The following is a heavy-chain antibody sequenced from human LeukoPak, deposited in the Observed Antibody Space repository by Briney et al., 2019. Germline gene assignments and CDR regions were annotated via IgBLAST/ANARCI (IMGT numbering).Heavy chain of an antibody. CDR3: AKLYYDYVWGSYRYYFFDS. CDR1: GLSFSSYA. Sequence: GGSLRLSCEGSGLSFSSYAMSWVRQAPGKGLEWVSGISGNGGKTYYADSVKGRLTISRDNCKNTLYLQMNSLRVDDTAAYYCAKLYYDYVWGSYRYYFFDSWGQGTLVTVSS. J-gene: IGHJ4*02. D-gene: IGHD3-16*02. V-gene: IGHV3-23*01. CDR2: ISGNGGKT.